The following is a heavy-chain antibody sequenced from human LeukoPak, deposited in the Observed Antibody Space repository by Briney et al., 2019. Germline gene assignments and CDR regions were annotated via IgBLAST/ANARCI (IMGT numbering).Heavy chain of an antibody. J-gene: IGHJ6*03. CDR2: INSDGSST. D-gene: IGHD1-14*01. V-gene: IGHV3-74*01. CDR3: AKSGILYSYYMDV. Sequence: GGSLRLSCAASGFTFSSYWMHWVCQAPGKGLVWVSRINSDGSSTSYADSVKGRFTVSRDNSKDTLYLQMNSLRVDDTAIYYCAKSGILYSYYMDVWGKGTTVTVSS. CDR1: GFTFSSYW.